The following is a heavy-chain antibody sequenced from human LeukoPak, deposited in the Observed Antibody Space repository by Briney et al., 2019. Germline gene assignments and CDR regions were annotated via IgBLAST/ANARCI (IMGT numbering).Heavy chain of an antibody. CDR2: IYYSGST. Sequence: SETLSPTCTVSGGSISSYYWSWIRQPPGKGLEWIGYIYYSGSTNYNPSLKSRVTISVDTSKNQFSLKLSSVTAADTAVYYCAREVWSAFDIWGQGTMVTVSS. CDR1: GGSISSYY. D-gene: IGHD2-21*01. CDR3: AREVWSAFDI. J-gene: IGHJ3*02. V-gene: IGHV4-59*12.